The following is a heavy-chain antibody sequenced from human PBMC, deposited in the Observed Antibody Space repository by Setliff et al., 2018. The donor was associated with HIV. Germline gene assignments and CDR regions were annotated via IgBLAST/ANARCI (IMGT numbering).Heavy chain of an antibody. CDR1: GSSFSSVYY. D-gene: IGHD3-10*01. J-gene: IGHJ3*02. CDR2: IFHSGGT. V-gene: IGHV4-38-2*01. Sequence: SETLSLTCAVYGSSFSSVYYWAWIRQPPGKGLECIGTIFHSGGTYYNPSLKSRVTISVDTSKHQFSLRLSSVTAADTAVYYCARLYYYGSGNYNDAFDIWGQGTMVTVSS. CDR3: ARLYYYGSGNYNDAFDI.